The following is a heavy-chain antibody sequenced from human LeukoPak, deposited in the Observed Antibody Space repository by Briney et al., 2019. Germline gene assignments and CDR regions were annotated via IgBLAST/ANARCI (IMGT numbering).Heavy chain of an antibody. Sequence: GGSLRLSCAASRFTVSSNYMSWVRQAPGKGLQWVSVIYTDSTTYYANSVKGRFTISRDNSKNALYLQMNSLRADDTAVYYCAKSPGSYSFYSYMDVWGQGTTATISS. CDR1: RFTVSSNY. V-gene: IGHV3-66*01. CDR2: IYTDSTT. D-gene: IGHD1-26*01. J-gene: IGHJ6*02. CDR3: AKSPGSYSFYSYMDV.